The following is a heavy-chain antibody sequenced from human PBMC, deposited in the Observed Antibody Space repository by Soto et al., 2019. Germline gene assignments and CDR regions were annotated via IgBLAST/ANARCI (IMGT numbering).Heavy chain of an antibody. J-gene: IGHJ4*02. CDR3: ARSRNGAVPDSINF. CDR1: GFTFSRYA. V-gene: IGHV3-30-3*01. D-gene: IGHD2-8*01. CDR2: ISRDGSSK. Sequence: GGSLRLSCAASGFTFSRYAMHWVRQAPGEGLEWVAVISRDGSSKYYGDSVKGRFSVSRDNSNNTLYLSMTSLRPDDTAVFYCARSRNGAVPDSINFWGQGTLVTVSS.